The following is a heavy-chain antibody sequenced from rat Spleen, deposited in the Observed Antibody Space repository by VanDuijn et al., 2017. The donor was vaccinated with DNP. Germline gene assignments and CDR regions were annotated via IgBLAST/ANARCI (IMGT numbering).Heavy chain of an antibody. Sequence: EVQLVESGGGLVQPGRSLKLSCAASGFTFSDYNMAWVRQAPKKGLEWVATIIYDGSRTYYRDSVKGRFTISRDNAKSTLYLQMDSLRSEDTATYYCATHASYGSYYVDYWGQGVMVTVSS. D-gene: IGHD1-3*01. V-gene: IGHV5S10*01. J-gene: IGHJ2*01. CDR3: ATHASYGSYYVDY. CDR2: IIYDGSRT. CDR1: GFTFSDYN.